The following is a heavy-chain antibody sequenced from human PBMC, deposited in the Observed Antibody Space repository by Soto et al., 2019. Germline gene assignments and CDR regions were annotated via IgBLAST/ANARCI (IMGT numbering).Heavy chain of an antibody. Sequence: GGSLRLSCAASGFTFSSYAMHWVRQAPGKGLEWVAVISYDGSNKYYADSVKGRFTISRDNSKNTLYLQMNSLRAEDTAVYYCARDYAPTGYYSPDYWGQGTLVTVSS. V-gene: IGHV3-30-3*01. CDR1: GFTFSSYA. D-gene: IGHD3-9*01. CDR3: ARDYAPTGYYSPDY. J-gene: IGHJ4*02. CDR2: ISYDGSNK.